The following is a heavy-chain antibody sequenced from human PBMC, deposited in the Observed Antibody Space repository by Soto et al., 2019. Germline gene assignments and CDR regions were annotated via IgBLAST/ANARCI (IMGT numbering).Heavy chain of an antibody. J-gene: IGHJ3*02. CDR1: GFTFDDYA. CDR2: ISWNSGSI. Sequence: GGSLRLSCAASGFTFDDYAMHWVRQAPGKGLEWVSGISWNSGSIGYADSVKGRFTISRDNAKNSLYLQMNSLRAEDTALYYCAKDIAAAGDAFDIWGQGTMVTVSS. D-gene: IGHD6-13*01. V-gene: IGHV3-9*01. CDR3: AKDIAAAGDAFDI.